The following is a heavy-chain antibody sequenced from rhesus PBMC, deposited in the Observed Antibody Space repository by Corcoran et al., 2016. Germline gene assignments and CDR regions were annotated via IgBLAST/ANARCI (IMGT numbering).Heavy chain of an antibody. Sequence: QVQLQESVPGLVQPSETLSLTCAVSGSSIRSYWWSWIRQPPGKGLEWVGGIGEITDKSSSTDTNPSITSRVTISKDASKNQFSLKLSSVTAADTAVYYCARWGSSYRYYGLDSWGQGVVVTVSS. CDR2: ITDKSSST. D-gene: IGHD4-29*01. V-gene: IGHV4-80*01. J-gene: IGHJ6*01. CDR1: GSSIRSYW. CDR3: ARWGSSYRYYGLDS.